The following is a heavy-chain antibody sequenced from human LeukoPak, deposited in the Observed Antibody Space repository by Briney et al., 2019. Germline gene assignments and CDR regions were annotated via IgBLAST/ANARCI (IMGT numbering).Heavy chain of an antibody. D-gene: IGHD3-22*01. CDR1: GGSFSGYY. Sequence: SETLPLTCAVYGGSFSGYYWSWIRQPPGKGLEWIGEINHSGSTNYNPSLKSRVTISVDTSKNQFSLKLSSVTAADTAVYYCARRGPYYDSSGPMYYFDYWGQGTLVTVSS. V-gene: IGHV4-34*01. CDR3: ARRGPYYDSSGPMYYFDY. J-gene: IGHJ4*02. CDR2: INHSGST.